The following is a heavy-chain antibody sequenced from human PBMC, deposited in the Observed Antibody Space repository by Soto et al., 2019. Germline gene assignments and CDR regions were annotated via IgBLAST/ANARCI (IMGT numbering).Heavy chain of an antibody. CDR3: ASGQDSSGPMGDYYCMDD. Sequence: PSETLSLTCTVSGGSISSYYWSWIRQPAGKGLEWIGRIYTSGSTNYNPSLKSRVTMSVDTSKNQFSLKLSSVTAADTAVYYCASGQDSSGPMGDYYCMDDWGQGTTVTVSS. CDR2: IYTSGST. V-gene: IGHV4-4*07. D-gene: IGHD6-19*01. J-gene: IGHJ6*02. CDR1: GGSISSYY.